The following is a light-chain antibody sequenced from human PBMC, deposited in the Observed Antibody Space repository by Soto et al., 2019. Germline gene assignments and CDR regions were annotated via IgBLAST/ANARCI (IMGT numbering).Light chain of an antibody. Sequence: EIVLTQSPGALSLSPGERATLYCRASQSVSNNYLTWYQQKPGQAPRLLIYGASSRATGIPDRFDGSGSGTDFTLTISRLEPEDSAVYYCQQYVTSPAVTFGGGTKVEIK. J-gene: IGKJ4*01. CDR3: QQYVTSPAVT. CDR2: GAS. CDR1: QSVSNNY. V-gene: IGKV3-20*01.